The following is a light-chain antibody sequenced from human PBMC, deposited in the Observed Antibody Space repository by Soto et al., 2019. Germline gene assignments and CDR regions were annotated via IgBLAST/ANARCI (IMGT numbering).Light chain of an antibody. CDR1: SSDVGGYNY. V-gene: IGLV2-14*01. CDR3: SSYASSSTLVV. Sequence: PGAVAGSPGQSVTISCTGTSSDVGGYNYVSWYQQHPGKAPKLMIYDVSNRPSGVSNRFSGSKSGNTASLTIPGLQAEDEADYYCSSYASSSTLVVFGGGTKVTVL. CDR2: DVS. J-gene: IGLJ2*01.